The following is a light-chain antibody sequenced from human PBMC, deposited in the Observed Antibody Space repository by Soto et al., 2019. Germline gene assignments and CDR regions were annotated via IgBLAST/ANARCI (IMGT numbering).Light chain of an antibody. J-gene: IGLJ1*01. CDR2: DDS. CDR1: DIKIKS. CDR3: QVWDGSRDHYV. V-gene: IGLV3-21*02. Sequence: SYELTQPPSVSVAPGQTARITCGGSDIKIKSVHWYQQTPGQAPVLVVYDDSDRPSGIPERFSGSSSGNTATLTITMVEAGDEADYFCQVWDGSRDHYVFATGTKVTVL.